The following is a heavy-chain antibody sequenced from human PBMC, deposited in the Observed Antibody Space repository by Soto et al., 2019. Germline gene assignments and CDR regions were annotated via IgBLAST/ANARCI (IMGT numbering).Heavy chain of an antibody. CDR1: GFTFHDYA. Sequence: LRLSCAASGFTFHDYAMHWVRQAPGRGLEWVSGISWNSGSIDYADSVKGRFTISRDNSKNTLYLQMNSLRAEDTAVYYWAKGNYDSAGYYYYYYMDVWGKGTTVTVSS. V-gene: IGHV3-9*01. J-gene: IGHJ6*03. CDR2: ISWNSGSI. D-gene: IGHD1-7*01. CDR3: AKGNYDSAGYYYYYYMDV.